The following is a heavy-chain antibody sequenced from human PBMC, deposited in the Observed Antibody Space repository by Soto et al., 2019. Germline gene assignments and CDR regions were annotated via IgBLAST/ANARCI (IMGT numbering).Heavy chain of an antibody. Sequence: EVQLVESGGGLVQPGGSLRLSCAASGFTFSSYWMHWVRQAPGKGLVWVSRLNPDGSRTSYADSVKGRFTISRDNAKNTLYLQMNSLRAEDTALYYCASVRTGYYNVDYWGQGTLVTVSS. D-gene: IGHD3-9*01. J-gene: IGHJ4*02. V-gene: IGHV3-74*01. CDR1: GFTFSSYW. CDR2: LNPDGSRT. CDR3: ASVRTGYYNVDY.